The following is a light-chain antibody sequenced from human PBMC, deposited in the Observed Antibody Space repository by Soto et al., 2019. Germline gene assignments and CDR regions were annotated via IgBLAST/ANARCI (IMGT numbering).Light chain of an antibody. CDR1: SGDIGGYNY. V-gene: IGLV2-8*01. Sequence: QSALTQPPSASGSPGQSLTISCTGTSGDIGGYNYVSWYQQHPGKAPKLMIFEVSKWPSGVPGRFSGSKSGNTASLTVSGLQAEDEADYYCSSYAGHNLIFGGGTKLTVL. CDR2: EVS. J-gene: IGLJ2*01. CDR3: SSYAGHNLI.